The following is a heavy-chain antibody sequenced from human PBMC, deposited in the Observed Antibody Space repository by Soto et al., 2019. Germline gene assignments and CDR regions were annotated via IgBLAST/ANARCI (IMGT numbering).Heavy chain of an antibody. CDR2: IKQDESEK. V-gene: IGHV3-7*01. CDR1: GFTFSSYW. Sequence: GGSLRLSCAASGFTFSSYWMSWVRQAPGKGLEWVANIKQDESEKYYVDSVKGRFTISRDNAKNSLYLQMNSLRAEDTAVYYCATSSTAYDDAFDIWGQGTMVTVSS. J-gene: IGHJ3*02. CDR3: ATSSTAYDDAFDI. D-gene: IGHD2-2*01.